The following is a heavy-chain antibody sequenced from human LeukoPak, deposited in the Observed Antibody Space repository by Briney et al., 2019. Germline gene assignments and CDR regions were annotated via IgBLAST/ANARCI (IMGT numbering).Heavy chain of an antibody. CDR3: AGGSDVSLWFGDLFLDP. CDR2: INPNSGAT. D-gene: IGHD3-10*01. CDR1: GYTFTGYY. V-gene: IGHV1-2*02. Sequence: AASVKVSCKASGYTFTGYYMHWVRQAPGQGLEWMGWINPNSGATNYAQKFQGRVTLTRDTSISTASMELSRLKSDDTAVYYCAGGSDVSLWFGDLFLDPWGQGTLVTVSS. J-gene: IGHJ5*02.